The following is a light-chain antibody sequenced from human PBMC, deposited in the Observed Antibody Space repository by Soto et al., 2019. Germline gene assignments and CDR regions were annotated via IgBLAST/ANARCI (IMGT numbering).Light chain of an antibody. CDR1: QRVISSY. CDR3: QQYANLPFT. J-gene: IGKJ3*01. V-gene: IGKV3-20*01. Sequence: IVLTQSPGTLSLSPGERATLSCRASQRVISSYLAWFQQRPGRAPRLLIYGASKRATDIPDRFTGSRSGTEFALTISRLEPEDIATYYCQQYANLPFTFGPGTKVDIK. CDR2: GAS.